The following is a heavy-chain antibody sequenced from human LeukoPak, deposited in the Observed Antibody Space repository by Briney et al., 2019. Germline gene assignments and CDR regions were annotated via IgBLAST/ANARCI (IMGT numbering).Heavy chain of an antibody. J-gene: IGHJ3*02. CDR3: ARDGLGYSYGYDAFDI. D-gene: IGHD5-18*01. CDR2: IKQDGSGK. CDR1: GFTFSSYW. Sequence: PGGSLRLSCAASGFTFSSYWMSWVRQAPGKGLEWVANIKQDGSGKYYVDSVKGRFTISRDNAKNSLYLQMNSLRAEDTAVYYCARDGLGYSYGYDAFDIWGQGTMVTVSS. V-gene: IGHV3-7*01.